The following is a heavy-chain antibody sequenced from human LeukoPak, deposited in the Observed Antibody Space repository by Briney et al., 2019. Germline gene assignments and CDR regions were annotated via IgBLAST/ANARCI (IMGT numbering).Heavy chain of an antibody. CDR2: ISYDGSNK. V-gene: IGHV3-30-3*01. D-gene: IGHD6-19*01. J-gene: IGHJ4*02. Sequence: GGSLRLSCAASGFTFSSYAMHWVRQAPGNGLEWVAVISYDGSNKYYADSVKGRFSIFRDNSRNTLHLQMSGLRAEDTALYYCAREITNANGWYADSWGRGTLVTVSS. CDR1: GFTFSSYA. CDR3: AREITNANGWYADS.